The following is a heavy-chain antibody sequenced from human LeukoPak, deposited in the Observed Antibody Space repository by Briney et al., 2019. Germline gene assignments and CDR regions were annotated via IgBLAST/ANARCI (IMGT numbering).Heavy chain of an antibody. V-gene: IGHV3-30*04. Sequence: GGSLRLSCAASGFTFSSYAMSWVRQAPGKGLEWVAVISYDGSNKYYADSVKGRFTISRDNSKNTLYLQMNSLRAEDTAVYYCARSHYGDYFYYYYMDVWGKGTTVTVSS. CDR1: GFTFSSYA. CDR3: ARSHYGDYFYYYYMDV. J-gene: IGHJ6*03. D-gene: IGHD4-17*01. CDR2: ISYDGSNK.